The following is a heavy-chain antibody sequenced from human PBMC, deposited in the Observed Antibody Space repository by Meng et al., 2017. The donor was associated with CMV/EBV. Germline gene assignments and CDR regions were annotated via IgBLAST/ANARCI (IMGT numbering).Heavy chain of an antibody. Sequence: QVSCKGCGYSFTSYWIGWVRQMPGKGLEWMGIIYPGDSDTRYSPSFQGQVTISADKSISTAYLQWSSLKASDTAMYYCARGAMVELLPPHPYFDYWGQGTLVTVSS. CDR2: IYPGDSDT. CDR3: ARGAMVELLPPHPYFDY. CDR1: GYSFTSYW. J-gene: IGHJ4*02. D-gene: IGHD1-26*01. V-gene: IGHV5-51*01.